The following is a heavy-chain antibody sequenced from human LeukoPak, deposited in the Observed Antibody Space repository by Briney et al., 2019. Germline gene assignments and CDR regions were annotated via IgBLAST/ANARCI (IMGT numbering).Heavy chain of an antibody. CDR2: ISGSGGST. Sequence: TGGSLRLSCAASGFTFSSYAMSWGRQAPGMGLEWVSAISGSGGSTYYADSVKGRFTISRDNSKNTLYLQMNSLRAEDTAVYYCAKDGSRAYDILTGYYPDYWGQGTLVTVSS. CDR3: AKDGSRAYDILTGYYPDY. J-gene: IGHJ4*02. D-gene: IGHD3-9*01. CDR1: GFTFSSYA. V-gene: IGHV3-23*01.